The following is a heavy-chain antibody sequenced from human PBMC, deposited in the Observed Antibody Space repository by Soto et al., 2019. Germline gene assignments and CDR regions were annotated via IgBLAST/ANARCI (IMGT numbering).Heavy chain of an antibody. J-gene: IGHJ5*01. Sequence: PSETLSLTCTVSGGSVRSSTYYWAWIRQPPGKGLEWLGNIYYSGNTYCNPSLKIRVTISVDASKNHFSLDLTSVSAADTAVYLCARRHYYGPGGTSGGTSINWFVYWDPGTLVTVSS. D-gene: IGHD3-10*01. CDR1: GGSVRSSTYY. V-gene: IGHV4-39*01. CDR2: IYYSGNT. CDR3: ARRHYYGPGGTSGGTSINWFVY.